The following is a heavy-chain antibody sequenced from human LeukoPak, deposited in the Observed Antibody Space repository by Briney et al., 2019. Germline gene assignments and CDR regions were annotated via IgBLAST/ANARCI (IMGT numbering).Heavy chain of an antibody. CDR2: IRQDGSEK. CDR3: AKHTDVPGHWYLDL. D-gene: IGHD3-10*02. J-gene: IGHJ2*01. Sequence: GGSLRLSCETSGFSFSTYWMSWVRQAPGKGLEWVANIRQDGSEKYYVDSVKGRFTISRDIAKQSVFLQMNSLRAEDTAVYYCAKHTDVPGHWYLDLWGRGTLVTVSS. V-gene: IGHV3-7*01. CDR1: GFSFSTYW.